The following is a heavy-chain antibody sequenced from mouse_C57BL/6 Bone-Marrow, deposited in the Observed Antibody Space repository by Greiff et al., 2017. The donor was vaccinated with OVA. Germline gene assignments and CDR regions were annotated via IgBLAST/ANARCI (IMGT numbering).Heavy chain of an antibody. Sequence: EVQVVESGEGLVKPGGSLKLSCAASGFTFSSYAMSWVRQTPEKRLEWVAYISSGGDFIYYPDTVKGRFTISRDNARNTLYLQMSSLKSEDTAMYDCARDGTGSEGMDYWGQGTTLTVSS. D-gene: IGHD4-1*01. CDR3: ARDGTGSEGMDY. CDR1: GFTFSSYA. V-gene: IGHV5S21*01. J-gene: IGHJ2*01. CDR2: ISSGGDFI.